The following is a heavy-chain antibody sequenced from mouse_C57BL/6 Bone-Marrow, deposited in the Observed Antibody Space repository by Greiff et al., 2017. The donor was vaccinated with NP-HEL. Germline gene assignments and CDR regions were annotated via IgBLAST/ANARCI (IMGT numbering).Heavy chain of an antibody. D-gene: IGHD2-2*01. Sequence: VQLQQPGAELVKPGASVKMSCKASGYTFTSYWITWVKQRPGQGLEWIGDSYPGSGSTNYNEKFKSKATLTVDTSASTAYMQLSSLTSEDSAVYYCALGLYFDVWGTGTTVTVSS. CDR3: ALGLYFDV. V-gene: IGHV1-55*01. J-gene: IGHJ1*03. CDR1: GYTFTSYW. CDR2: SYPGSGST.